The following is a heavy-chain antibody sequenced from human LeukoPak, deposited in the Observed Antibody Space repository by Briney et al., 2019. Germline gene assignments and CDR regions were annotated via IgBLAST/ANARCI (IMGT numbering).Heavy chain of an antibody. CDR2: IKQDGSEK. Sequence: GGSLRLSCAASGLTFSTYWMTWVRQAPGKGLEWVANIKQDGSEKNYVDSVKGRFTVSRDNAKNSLYLQMNSLRVEDTAVYYCAGGIAMVRGGDVWGKGTTVTVSS. J-gene: IGHJ6*04. V-gene: IGHV3-7*01. CDR1: GLTFSTYW. D-gene: IGHD3-10*01. CDR3: AGGIAMVRGGDV.